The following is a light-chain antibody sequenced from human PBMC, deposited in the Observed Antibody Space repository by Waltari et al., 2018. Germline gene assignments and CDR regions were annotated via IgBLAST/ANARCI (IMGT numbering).Light chain of an antibody. V-gene: IGLV6-57*04. CDR1: SGSIASNY. CDR2: DDN. J-gene: IGLJ3*02. CDR3: QSYEASEWV. Sequence: NFTLTQPHSVSESPGKTVTISCTRTSGSIASNYVQWYQQRPGSAPTTVIYDDNQRPSGFPDRFSGSIDSSSNSASLTISGLKTEDEADYYCQSYEASEWVFGGGTKLTVL.